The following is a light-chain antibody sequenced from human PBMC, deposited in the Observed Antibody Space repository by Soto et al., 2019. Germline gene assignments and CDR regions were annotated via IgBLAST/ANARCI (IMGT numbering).Light chain of an antibody. CDR3: GAWDDSLNGWV. CDR1: SSNLGSNS. V-gene: IGLV1-44*01. J-gene: IGLJ3*02. Sequence: QSVLTQPPSASGTPGQRVTISCSGSSSNLGSNSVNWYQQVPGTAPKLLISSDNQRPSGVPDRFSGSQSGTSASLAISGLQSEDEADYHCGAWDDSLNGWVFXGGTQMTVL. CDR2: SDN.